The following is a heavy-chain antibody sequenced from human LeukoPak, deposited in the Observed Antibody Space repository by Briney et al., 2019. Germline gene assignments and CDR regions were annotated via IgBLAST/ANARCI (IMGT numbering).Heavy chain of an antibody. D-gene: IGHD3-16*01. J-gene: IGHJ6*02. V-gene: IGHV4-59*08. CDR3: ARHTPTALAVGYYYGMDV. CDR1: GGSISNFY. Sequence: SETLSLTCTVSGGSISNFYWSWIRQPPGKGLEWIGYIYCSGSTNYNPSLKSRLTISVDTSKNQFSLKLSSVTAADTAVYYCARHTPTALAVGYYYGMDVWGQGTTVTVSS. CDR2: IYCSGST.